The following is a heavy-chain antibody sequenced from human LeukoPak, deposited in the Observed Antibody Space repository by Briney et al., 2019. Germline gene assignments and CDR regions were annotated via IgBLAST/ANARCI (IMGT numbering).Heavy chain of an antibody. J-gene: IGHJ4*02. V-gene: IGHV3-30-3*01. D-gene: IGHD3-22*01. Sequence: PGGSLRLSCAPSGFTFRTYAMHWVRQAPGKGLEWVAVISYEGSNKYYADSVKGRFTIPRDNSKNTLYLQMNSLRDEDTAMYYCARTGDYHDTSGYLADWGQGTLVTVSS. CDR2: ISYEGSNK. CDR1: GFTFRTYA. CDR3: ARTGDYHDTSGYLAD.